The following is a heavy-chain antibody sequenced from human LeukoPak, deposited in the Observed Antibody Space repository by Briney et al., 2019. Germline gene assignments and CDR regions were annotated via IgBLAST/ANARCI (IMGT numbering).Heavy chain of an antibody. CDR3: ASRQNTAVAGPGAFDI. J-gene: IGHJ3*02. CDR1: GYTLTELS. D-gene: IGHD6-19*01. CDR2: FDPEDGEA. Sequence: ASVKVSCKVSGYTLTELSMHWVRQAPGKGLEWMGGFDPEDGEAIYAQKFQGRVTMTEDTSTDTAYMELSSLRSEDTAVYYCASRQNTAVAGPGAFDIWGQGTMVTVSS. V-gene: IGHV1-24*01.